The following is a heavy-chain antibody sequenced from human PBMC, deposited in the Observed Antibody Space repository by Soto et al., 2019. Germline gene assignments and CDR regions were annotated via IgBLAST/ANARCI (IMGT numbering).Heavy chain of an antibody. CDR1: GASISSRSSY. V-gene: IGHV4-39*01. CDR3: ATTRGIAVGGSFDH. J-gene: IGHJ5*02. Sequence: PSETLSLTCIVSGASISSRSSYWGWIRQPPGKGLEWVGTFYSGSTYNNPSLKSRVTISVDTSKNQFSLKLSSVAAEDTAIYYCATTRGIAVGGSFDHWGQGXLVTVYS. D-gene: IGHD6-13*01. CDR2: FYSGST.